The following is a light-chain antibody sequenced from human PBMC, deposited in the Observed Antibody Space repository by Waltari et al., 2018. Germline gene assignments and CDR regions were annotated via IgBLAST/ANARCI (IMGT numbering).Light chain of an antibody. Sequence: QSALSQPASVSGSPGQSLTITCTGASTDLASYNLVAWYQHQPNRAPKLSIYEATKRPSGISHRFACAKSGATASLRISGLQADDEADYYCCSYTGSSTSYGCGGGTKVTVL. V-gene: IGLV2-23*01. CDR2: EAT. CDR1: STDLASYNL. J-gene: IGLJ1*01. CDR3: CSYTGSSTSYG.